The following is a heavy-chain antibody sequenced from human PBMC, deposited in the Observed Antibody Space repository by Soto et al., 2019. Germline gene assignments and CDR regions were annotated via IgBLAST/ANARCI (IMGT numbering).Heavy chain of an antibody. J-gene: IGHJ5*02. CDR3: ARLYSTSAVNRWVDP. CDR2: ISASGDAI. V-gene: IGHV3-48*02. CDR1: GFTFSTYS. Sequence: EVQLVESGGGLVQPGGSLRLSCAASGFTFSTYSMNWVRQAPGKGLEWISFISASGDAIYYADSVRGRFTISRDNAESSLYLQVNSLRDEDTAVYYCARLYSTSAVNRWVDPWGQGTLVTVS. D-gene: IGHD6-6*01.